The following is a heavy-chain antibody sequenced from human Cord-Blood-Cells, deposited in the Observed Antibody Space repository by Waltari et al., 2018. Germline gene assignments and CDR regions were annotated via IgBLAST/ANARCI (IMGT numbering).Heavy chain of an antibody. J-gene: IGHJ3*02. CDR3: ARDIDAFDI. CDR1: GFTCSRYA. CDR2: RSYDGSNK. Sequence: QVQLAESGGGAVQSGRSLRLSCVYSGFTCSRYALHWVRQAPGKGLEWVAVRSYDGSNKYYADSVKGRVTISRDNSKNTLYLQMNSLRAEDTAVYYCARDIDAFDIWGQGTMVTVSS. V-gene: IGHV3-30-3*01.